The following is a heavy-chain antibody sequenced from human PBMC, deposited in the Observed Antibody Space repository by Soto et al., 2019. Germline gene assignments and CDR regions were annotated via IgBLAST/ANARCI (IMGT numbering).Heavy chain of an antibody. Sequence: PSETLSLTCAVSGGSISSGGYSWSWIRQPPGKGLEWIGYIYHSGSTYYNPSLKSRLTISVDTSKNQFALKLSSLTAADTAVYYCARDSNTSGWHAGFDPWGQGTLVTVS. CDR1: GGSISSGGYS. V-gene: IGHV4-30-2*01. CDR3: ARDSNTSGWHAGFDP. CDR2: IYHSGST. D-gene: IGHD6-19*01. J-gene: IGHJ5*02.